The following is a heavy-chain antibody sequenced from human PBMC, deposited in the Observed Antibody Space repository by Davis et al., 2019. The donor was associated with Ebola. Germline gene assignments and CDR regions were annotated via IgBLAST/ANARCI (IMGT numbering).Heavy chain of an antibody. CDR1: GGSFSRYY. CDR2: INHSGST. V-gene: IGHV4-34*01. Sequence: PSETLSLTCTVYGGSFSRYYCSWIRQPPGKGLEWIGEINHSGSTNYTPSLKSRVTISVDTSKNQFSLKLSSVTAADTAVYDCARHRGYSSSWYNYFDYWGQGTLVTVSS. J-gene: IGHJ4*02. CDR3: ARHRGYSSSWYNYFDY. D-gene: IGHD6-13*01.